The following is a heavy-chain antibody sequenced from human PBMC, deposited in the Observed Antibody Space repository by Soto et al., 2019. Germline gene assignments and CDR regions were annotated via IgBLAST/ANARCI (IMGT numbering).Heavy chain of an antibody. V-gene: IGHV1-18*01. Sequence: QVQLVQSGAEVKKPGASVKVSCKASGYTFTNYGISWVRQAPGQGLEWMGWVSAYSGNTKFAQKLQGRVTMTIDTSTSTAYMELRSLRSDDTAVYYCASAIARDYGDYWGQGSLVTVSS. CDR1: GYTFTNYG. D-gene: IGHD2-21*01. CDR2: VSAYSGNT. CDR3: ASAIARDYGDY. J-gene: IGHJ4*02.